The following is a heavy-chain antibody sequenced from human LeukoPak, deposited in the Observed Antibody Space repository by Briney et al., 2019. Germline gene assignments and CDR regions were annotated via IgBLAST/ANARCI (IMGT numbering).Heavy chain of an antibody. J-gene: IGHJ3*02. CDR2: ISWNSGSI. V-gene: IGHV3-9*01. CDR1: GFTFDDYA. Sequence: GGSLRLSCAASGFTFDDYAMHWVRQAPGKGLEWVSGISWNSGSIGYADSVKGRFTISRDNAKNSLYLQMNSLRAEDTALYYCAKDIDSTTAMGTFDIWGQGTMVTVSS. CDR3: AKDIDSTTAMGTFDI. D-gene: IGHD2-2*01.